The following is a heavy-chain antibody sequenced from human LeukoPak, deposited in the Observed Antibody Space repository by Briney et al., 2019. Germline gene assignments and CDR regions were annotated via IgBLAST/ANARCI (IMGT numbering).Heavy chain of an antibody. D-gene: IGHD3-3*01. Sequence: GGSLRLSCVASGLTFNRYWMSWLRQVPGKGLEWVANIKQDGTETHYVDSVKGRFTISRDSAKSSLYRQMNSLRAEDTAVYYCARDCLGSQFWSGYYLGPDNYFDYWGQGSLVTVSS. CDR2: IKQDGTET. J-gene: IGHJ4*02. CDR1: GLTFNRYW. V-gene: IGHV3-7*01. CDR3: ARDCLGSQFWSGYYLGPDNYFDY.